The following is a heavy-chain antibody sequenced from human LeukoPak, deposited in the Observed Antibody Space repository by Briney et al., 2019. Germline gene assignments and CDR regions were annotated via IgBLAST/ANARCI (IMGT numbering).Heavy chain of an antibody. J-gene: IGHJ5*02. Sequence: GESLKISCKGSGYSFTSYWIGWVRQMPGKGLEWMGIIYPGDSDTGYSPSFQGQVTISADKSISTAYLQWSSLKASDTAMYYCARGEVLRFLENWFDPWGQGTLVTVSS. CDR2: IYPGDSDT. CDR1: GYSFTSYW. D-gene: IGHD3-3*01. V-gene: IGHV5-51*01. CDR3: ARGEVLRFLENWFDP.